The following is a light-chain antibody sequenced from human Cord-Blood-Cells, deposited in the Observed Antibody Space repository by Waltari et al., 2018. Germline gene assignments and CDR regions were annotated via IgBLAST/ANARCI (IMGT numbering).Light chain of an antibody. J-gene: IGKJ5*01. Sequence: VVMTQSPLSLPVTLGQPGCFYWRSSQSLVYSDGNTYLNWFQQRPGQSPRRIVYEVYNRVSEVPDRISGSGSGTDFTLKISRVEGEDVGFYYWMQGTHWPPITFGQGTRLEIK. V-gene: IGKV2-30*01. CDR3: MQGTHWPPIT. CDR1: QSLVYSDGNTY. CDR2: EVY.